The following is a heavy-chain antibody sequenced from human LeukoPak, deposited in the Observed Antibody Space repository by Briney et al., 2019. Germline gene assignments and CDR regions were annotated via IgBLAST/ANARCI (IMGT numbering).Heavy chain of an antibody. V-gene: IGHV4-30-4*01. CDR1: GGSISSGDYY. CDR3: ARGLVVVVAATRWVNYGMDV. Sequence: SETLSLTCTVSGGSISSGDYYWTWIRQPPGKGLEWIGYIYYSGNTHYNPSLKSRVSISVDTAKNQFSLNLSSVTAADTAVYYCARGLVVVVAATRWVNYGMDVWGQGTTVTVSS. D-gene: IGHD2-15*01. J-gene: IGHJ6*02. CDR2: IYYSGNT.